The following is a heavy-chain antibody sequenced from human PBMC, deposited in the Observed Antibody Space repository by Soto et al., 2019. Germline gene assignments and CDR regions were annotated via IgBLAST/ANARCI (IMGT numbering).Heavy chain of an antibody. J-gene: IGHJ6*02. V-gene: IGHV3-21*01. D-gene: IGHD2-15*01. CDR1: GFTFRTYT. CDR2: IRGFSPYT. CDR3: ARDRGYDAHDYYYNAMDV. Sequence: GGSLRLSCISSGFTFRTYTMNWVRQAPGKGLEWVSGIRGFSPYTFYAESVKGRFTISRDNAKNSLYLQMNSLRAEDTAVYYCARDRGYDAHDYYYNAMDVWRQGTTVTVSS.